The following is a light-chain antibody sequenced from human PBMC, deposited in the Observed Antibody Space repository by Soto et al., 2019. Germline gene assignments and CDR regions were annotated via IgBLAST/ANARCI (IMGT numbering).Light chain of an antibody. J-gene: IGKJ4*01. CDR1: QSVSRY. CDR2: DTS. CDR3: QQRFSWPPT. Sequence: ELGLTQSPATLSLSPGDRATLSCRASQSVSRYLAWYQQNPGQSPRLLIHDTSTRATGVPDTFSGSGSGTDFPLTISSLEPDDSAMYYCQQRFSWPPTFGGGTHVEIK. V-gene: IGKV3-11*01.